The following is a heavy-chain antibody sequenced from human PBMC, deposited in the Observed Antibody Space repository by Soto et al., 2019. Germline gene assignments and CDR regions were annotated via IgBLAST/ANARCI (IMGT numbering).Heavy chain of an antibody. J-gene: IGHJ4*02. CDR3: AREGGVAAQFDY. Sequence: QVQLVESGGGVVQPGRSLRLSCAASGFTFSSYAMHWVRQAPGKGLEWVAVISYDGSNKYYADSVKGRFTISRDNSKNTLYLQMNSLRGEDTAVYYCAREGGVAAQFDYWGQGTLVTVSS. CDR1: GFTFSSYA. CDR2: ISYDGSNK. D-gene: IGHD2-15*01. V-gene: IGHV3-30-3*01.